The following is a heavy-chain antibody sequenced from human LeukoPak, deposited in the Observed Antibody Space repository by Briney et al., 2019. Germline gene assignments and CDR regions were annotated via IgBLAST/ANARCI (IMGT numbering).Heavy chain of an antibody. J-gene: IGHJ4*02. Sequence: GGSLRLSCAASGFTFSSYAMHWVRQAPGKGLEWVAVISYDGSNKYYADSVKGRFTISRDNSKNTLYLQMNSLRAEDTAVYYCAKDRYGGSYYYFDSWGQGTLVTVSS. D-gene: IGHD1-26*01. CDR3: AKDRYGGSYYYFDS. CDR2: ISYDGSNK. CDR1: GFTFSSYA. V-gene: IGHV3-30*04.